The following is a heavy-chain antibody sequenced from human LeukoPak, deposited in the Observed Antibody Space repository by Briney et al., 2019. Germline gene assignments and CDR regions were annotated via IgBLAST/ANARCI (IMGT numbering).Heavy chain of an antibody. CDR3: ARDRRLSYFDY. V-gene: IGHV3-33*01. CDR1: GFTFSTYG. D-gene: IGHD6-25*01. J-gene: IGHJ4*02. CDR2: IWYDGSNK. Sequence: GGSLRLSCEASGFTFSTYGIHWVRQAPGKGLEWVALIWYDGSNKYYADSVKGRFTISRDNSKNTLYLQMNSLRDEDTAVYYCARDRRLSYFDYWGQGTLVTVSS.